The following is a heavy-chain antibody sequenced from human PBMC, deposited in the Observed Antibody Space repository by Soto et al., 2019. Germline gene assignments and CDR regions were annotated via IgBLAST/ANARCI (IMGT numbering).Heavy chain of an antibody. CDR2: IYYSGST. CDR1: GGSISSSSYY. V-gene: IGHV4-39*01. Sequence: QLQLQESGPGLVKPSETLSLTCTVSGGSISSSSYYWGWIRQPPGKGLEWIGSIYYSGSTYYNPSLKSRVTISVDTPKNQFSLKLSSVTAADTAVYYCARSYYYDSSGYYANDAFDIWGQGTMVTVSS. J-gene: IGHJ3*02. D-gene: IGHD3-22*01. CDR3: ARSYYYDSSGYYANDAFDI.